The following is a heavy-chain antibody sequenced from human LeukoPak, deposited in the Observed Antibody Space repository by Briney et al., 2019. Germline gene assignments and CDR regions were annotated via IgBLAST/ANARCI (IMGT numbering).Heavy chain of an antibody. V-gene: IGHV4-39*02. CDR2: IYYSGST. J-gene: IGHJ5*02. CDR3: ARDFWGGYGPRSNWFDP. CDR1: GGSISSSSYY. D-gene: IGHD3-3*01. Sequence: SETLSLTCTVSGGSISSSSYYWGWIRQPPGKGLEWIGSIYYSGSTYYNPSLKSRVTISVDTSKNQFSLKPSSVTAADTAVYYCARDFWGGYGPRSNWFDPWGQGTLVTVSS.